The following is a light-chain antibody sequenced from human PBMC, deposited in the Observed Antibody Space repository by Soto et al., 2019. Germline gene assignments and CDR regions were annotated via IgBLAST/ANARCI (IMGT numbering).Light chain of an antibody. CDR1: SSDVGGYNY. Sequence: QSALTQPASVSGSPGQSITISCTGTSSDVGGYNYVSWYQQHPGKAPKLMIYEVSNRPSGVSNRFSGSKSGTTASLTISGLPAEDEADYYCSSYTSSSTPDVFGTGTKLTVL. CDR3: SSYTSSSTPDV. J-gene: IGLJ1*01. CDR2: EVS. V-gene: IGLV2-14*01.